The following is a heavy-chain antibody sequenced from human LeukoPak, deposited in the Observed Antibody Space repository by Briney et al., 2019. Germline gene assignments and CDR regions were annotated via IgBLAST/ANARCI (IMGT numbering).Heavy chain of an antibody. Sequence: ASVKVSCKASGYTFTSYDINWVRQATGQGLEWMGWMNPNSGNTGYAQKFQGRVTMTRNTSISTAYMELSSLRSEDTAVYYCARVGLTGYSHTYNWFDPWGQGTLVTVSS. CDR2: MNPNSGNT. V-gene: IGHV1-8*01. D-gene: IGHD3-9*01. CDR1: GYTFTSYD. CDR3: ARVGLTGYSHTYNWFDP. J-gene: IGHJ5*02.